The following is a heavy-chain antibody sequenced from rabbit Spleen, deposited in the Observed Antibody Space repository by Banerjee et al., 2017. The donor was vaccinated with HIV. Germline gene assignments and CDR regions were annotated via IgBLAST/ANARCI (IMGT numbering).Heavy chain of an antibody. J-gene: IGHJ3*01. CDR1: GFDFGNNA. V-gene: IGHV1S47*01. D-gene: IGHD4-1*01. CDR3: ARAIVPWLGLTRLDL. Sequence: QEQLVESGGGLVQPEGSLTLTCKASGFDFGNNAMCWVRQAPGKGPEWVACIVAGNGNTYYASWVNGRFTISSDNAQSTVDLKMASLTAADTATYFCARAIVPWLGLTRLDLWGQGTLVTVS. CDR2: IVAGNGNT.